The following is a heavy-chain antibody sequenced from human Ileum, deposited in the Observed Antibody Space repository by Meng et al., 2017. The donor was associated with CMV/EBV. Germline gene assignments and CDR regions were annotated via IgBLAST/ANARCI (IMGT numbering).Heavy chain of an antibody. CDR3: ATGSVAADGKGY. CDR1: GYNFSKYN. D-gene: IGHD6-13*01. V-gene: IGHV7-4-1*02. J-gene: IGHJ4*02. CDR2: INHKTEDP. Sequence: KASGYNFSKYNINWVRQAPGQWLEWMGYINHKTEDPTYVQGFRGRFVFSLDTSVSTAYLQISSLEAEDTAVYYCATGSVAADGKGYWGQGTLVTVSS.